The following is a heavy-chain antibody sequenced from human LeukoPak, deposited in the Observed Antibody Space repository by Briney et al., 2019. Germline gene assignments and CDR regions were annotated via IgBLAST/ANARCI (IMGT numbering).Heavy chain of an antibody. V-gene: IGHV3-23*01. D-gene: IGHD1-26*01. CDR1: GFTFSSYA. J-gene: IGHJ5*02. CDR2: ISGSGGST. CDR3: AKEPPIRIRGGSYLNWFDP. Sequence: GGSLRLSCAASGFTFSSYAMSWVRQAPGKGLEWVSAISGSGGSTYYADSVKGRFTISRDNSKNTLYLQMNSLRAGDTAVYYCAKEPPIRIRGGSYLNWFDPWGQGTLVTVSS.